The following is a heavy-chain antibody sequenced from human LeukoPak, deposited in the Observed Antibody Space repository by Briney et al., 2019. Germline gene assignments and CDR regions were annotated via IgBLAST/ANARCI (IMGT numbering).Heavy chain of an antibody. D-gene: IGHD3-10*01. CDR2: ISYDGSNK. V-gene: IGHV3-30*04. Sequence: PGRSLRLSCAASGFTFSSYAMHWVRQAPGKGLEWVAVISYDGSNKYYADSVKGRFTISRDNSKNTLYLQMNSLRAEDTAVYYCASISFGSGSYPYFDYWGQGTLVTVSS. J-gene: IGHJ4*02. CDR3: ASISFGSGSYPYFDY. CDR1: GFTFSSYA.